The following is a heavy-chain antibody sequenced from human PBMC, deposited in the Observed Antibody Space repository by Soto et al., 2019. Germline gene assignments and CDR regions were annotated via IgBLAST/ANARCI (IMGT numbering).Heavy chain of an antibody. Sequence: PGGSLRLSCAASGFTFSSYGMHWVRQAPGKGLEWVAVIWYDGSNKYYADSVKGRFTISRDNSKNTLYLQMNSLRAEDTAVYYCARDCSSTSCYAKDDAFDIWGQGTMVTVSS. CDR2: IWYDGSNK. D-gene: IGHD2-2*01. CDR3: ARDCSSTSCYAKDDAFDI. V-gene: IGHV3-33*08. J-gene: IGHJ3*02. CDR1: GFTFSSYG.